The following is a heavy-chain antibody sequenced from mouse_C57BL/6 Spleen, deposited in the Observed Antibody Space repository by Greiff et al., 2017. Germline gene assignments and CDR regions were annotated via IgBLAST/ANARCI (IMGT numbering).Heavy chain of an antibody. CDR1: GYTFTGYW. CDR3: ARYPPYYYGSSYDAMDY. V-gene: IGHV1-9*01. Sequence: QVQLQQSGAELMKPGASVKLSCKATGYTFTGYWIEWVKQRPGHGLEWIGEILPGSGSTNYNEKFKGKATFPADTSSNTAYMQLSSLTTEDSAIYYCARYPPYYYGSSYDAMDYWGQGTSVTVSS. CDR2: ILPGSGST. D-gene: IGHD1-1*01. J-gene: IGHJ4*01.